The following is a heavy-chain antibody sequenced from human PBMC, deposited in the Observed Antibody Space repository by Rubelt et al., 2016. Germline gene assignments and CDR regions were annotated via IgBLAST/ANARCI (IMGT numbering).Heavy chain of an antibody. J-gene: IGHJ6*03. V-gene: IGHV1-46*01. Sequence: QVQLVQSGAEVKKPGASVKVSCKTSGYTFTSYYMHWLRQAPGQGLEWMGIINPSVGSTSNAQKFQGRVTSTRDTSTSTVYMELSSLRCEDTAVYYCERDPPGGGSSSSYYYYMDVWGKGTTVTVSS. CDR3: ERDPPGGGSSSSYYYYMDV. D-gene: IGHD6-6*01. CDR2: INPSVGST. CDR1: GYTFTSYY.